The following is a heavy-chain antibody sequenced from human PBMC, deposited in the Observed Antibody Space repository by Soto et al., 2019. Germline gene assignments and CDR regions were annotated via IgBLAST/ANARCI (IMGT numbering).Heavy chain of an antibody. J-gene: IGHJ4*02. CDR1: GFTFSSYA. CDR3: ASPIAARPDYFDY. V-gene: IGHV3-30-3*01. D-gene: IGHD6-6*01. CDR2: ISYDGSNK. Sequence: QVQLVESGGGVVQPGRSLRLSCAASGFTFSSYAMHWVRQAPGKGLEWVAVISYDGSNKYYADSVKGRFTISRDNSKNPLYLQMNSLRAEDTAVYYCASPIAARPDYFDYWGQGTLVTVSS.